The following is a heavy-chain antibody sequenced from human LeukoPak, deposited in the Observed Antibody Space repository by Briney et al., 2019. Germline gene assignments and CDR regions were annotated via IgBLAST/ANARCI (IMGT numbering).Heavy chain of an antibody. CDR2: IYYSGST. CDR3: AREDTAKDAFDI. J-gene: IGHJ3*02. Sequence: SETLSLTCTVSGGSISSYYWSWFRQPPGKGLEWIGYIYYSGSTNYNPSLKSRVTISVDTSKNQFSLKLSSVTAADTAVYYCAREDTAKDAFDIWGQGTMVTVSS. D-gene: IGHD5-18*01. V-gene: IGHV4-59*01. CDR1: GGSISSYY.